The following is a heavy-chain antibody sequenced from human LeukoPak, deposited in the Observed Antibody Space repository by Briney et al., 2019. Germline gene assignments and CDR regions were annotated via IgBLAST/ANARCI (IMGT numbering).Heavy chain of an antibody. Sequence: SETLSLTCTVSGGSISSSSYYWGWIRQPPGKGLEWIGSIYYSGSTYYNPSLKSRVTISVDTSKNQSSLKLSSVTAADTAVYYCAXGYSGYDSTAFDYWGQGTLVTVSS. CDR3: AXGYSGYDSTAFDY. J-gene: IGHJ4*02. CDR2: IYYSGST. V-gene: IGHV4-39*01. D-gene: IGHD5-12*01. CDR1: GGSISSSSYY.